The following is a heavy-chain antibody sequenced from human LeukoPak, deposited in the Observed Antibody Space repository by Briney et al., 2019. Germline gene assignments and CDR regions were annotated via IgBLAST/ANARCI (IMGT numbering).Heavy chain of an antibody. CDR3: ARKNVDTPMPTRLDLDT. V-gene: IGHV4-34*01. J-gene: IGHJ4*02. CDR1: GGSFSGYY. Sequence: PSETLSLTCAVYGGSFSGYYWSWIRQPPGKGLEWIGEINHSGSTNYNPSLKSRVTISVDTSKNQFSLKLSSVTAADTAVYYYARKNVDTPMPTRLDLDTWGRGTLFTVSS. CDR2: INHSGST. D-gene: IGHD5-18*01.